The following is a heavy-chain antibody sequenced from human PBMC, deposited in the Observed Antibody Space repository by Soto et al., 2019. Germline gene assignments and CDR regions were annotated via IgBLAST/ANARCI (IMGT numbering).Heavy chain of an antibody. CDR2: ISVYNGHT. J-gene: IGHJ4*02. CDR1: GYTFSSYG. V-gene: IGHV1-18*01. CDR3: ARCDFGDYVPPLDH. Sequence: QVHLMQSGAEVKSPGASVRVSCKASGYTFSSYGVSWVRQAPGQGLEFMGWISVYNGHTNYAQKFQGRVIMTTDTSTSTAYMELRSLRSADTAVYVCARCDFGDYVPPLDHGVQGTLVTVSA. D-gene: IGHD4-17*01.